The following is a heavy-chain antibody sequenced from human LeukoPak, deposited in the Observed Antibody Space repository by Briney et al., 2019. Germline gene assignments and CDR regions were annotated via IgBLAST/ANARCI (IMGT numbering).Heavy chain of an antibody. CDR3: ARENSLLWFGEANDAFDI. D-gene: IGHD3-10*01. CDR2: ISSSGSTI. CDR1: GFTFSDYY. Sequence: PGGSLRLSCAASGFTFSDYYMSWIRQAPGKGLEWVSYISSSGSTIYYADSVKGRFTISRDNAKNSLYLQMNSLRAEDTAVYYCARENSLLWFGEANDAFDIWGQGTMVTVSS. V-gene: IGHV3-11*01. J-gene: IGHJ3*02.